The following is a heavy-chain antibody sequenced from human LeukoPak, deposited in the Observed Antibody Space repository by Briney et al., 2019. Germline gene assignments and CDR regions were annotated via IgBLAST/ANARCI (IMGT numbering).Heavy chain of an antibody. CDR3: ARSLSVTRGLITTMMGY. V-gene: IGHV1-2*02. Sequence: GASVRVCCSPAGYIFTDFYLHWVREAPGQGLGWMGGISPTNGATSYARRFQGRVNMARDKSTSTSYMELSSLGSDDTAVYYCARSLSVTRGLITTMMGYWGQGTLVTVSS. CDR1: GYIFTDFY. D-gene: IGHD3-10*01. CDR2: ISPTNGAT. J-gene: IGHJ4*02.